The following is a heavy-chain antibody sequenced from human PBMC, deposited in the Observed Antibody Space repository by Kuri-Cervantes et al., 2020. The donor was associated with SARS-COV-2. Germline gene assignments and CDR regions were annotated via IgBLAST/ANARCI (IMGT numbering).Heavy chain of an antibody. CDR1: GGSFSGDY. V-gene: IGHV4-34*01. D-gene: IGHD6-13*01. J-gene: IGHJ2*01. CDR3: ARGRGIAAAGTGSPAPGYFDL. CDR2: INNSGST. Sequence: SQTLSLTCAVYGGSFSGDYWSWIRQPPGKGLEWIGEINNSGSTNYNPSLKSRVTISVNTSKNQFSLKLSSVTAADTAVYYCARGRGIAAAGTGSPAPGYFDLWGRGTLVTVSS.